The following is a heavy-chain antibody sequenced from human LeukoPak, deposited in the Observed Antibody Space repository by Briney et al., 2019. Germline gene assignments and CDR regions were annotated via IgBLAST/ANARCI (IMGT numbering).Heavy chain of an antibody. J-gene: IGHJ4*02. V-gene: IGHV3-64*01. CDR2: ISSNGGST. CDR1: GFTFSSYA. CDR3: ARMDWNDGSDY. D-gene: IGHD1-1*01. Sequence: PGGSLRLSCAASGFTFSSYAMHWVRQAPGKGLEYVSAISSNGGSTYYANSVKGRFTISRDNSKNTLYLQMGSLRAEDMAVYYCARMDWNDGSDYWGQGTLVTVSS.